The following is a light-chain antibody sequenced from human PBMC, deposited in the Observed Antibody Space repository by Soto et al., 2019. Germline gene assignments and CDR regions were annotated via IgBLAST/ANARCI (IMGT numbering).Light chain of an antibody. Sequence: QSVLTQPPSVSGAPGQRVTISCTGSSSNIGASYDVHWYQQRPGAAPKLLIYDNTNRPSGVPDRFSGSKSGTTASLAITGLQAEDEADYYCQSYDASLSGSGVVFGGGTQLTVL. V-gene: IGLV1-40*01. CDR2: DNT. CDR3: QSYDASLSGSGVV. CDR1: SSNIGASYD. J-gene: IGLJ2*01.